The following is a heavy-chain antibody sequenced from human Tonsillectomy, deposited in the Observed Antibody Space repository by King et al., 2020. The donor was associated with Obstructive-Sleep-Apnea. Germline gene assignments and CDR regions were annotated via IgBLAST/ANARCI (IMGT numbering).Heavy chain of an antibody. CDR1: GFTFSSYG. CDR3: ARDRGSGSYRYAFDI. CDR2: IWYDGSNK. J-gene: IGHJ3*02. D-gene: IGHD1-26*01. Sequence: VQLVESGGGVVQPGRSLRLSCAASGFTFSSYGMHWVRQAPGKGLEWVAVIWYDGSNKYYADSVKGRFTISRDSSKNTLYLQMNSLRAEDTAVYYCARDRGSGSYRYAFDIWGQGTMVTVSS. V-gene: IGHV3-33*01.